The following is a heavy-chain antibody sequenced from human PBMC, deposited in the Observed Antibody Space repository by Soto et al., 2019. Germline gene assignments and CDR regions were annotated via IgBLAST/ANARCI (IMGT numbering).Heavy chain of an antibody. CDR1: GYTFATYW. CDR2: IYPGDSET. D-gene: IGHD1-1*01. Sequence: EVQLVQSGAEVTKTGESLKISCKASGYTFATYWIGWVRQLPGKGLEWIGIIYPGDSETRYNPPFEGRVTMSADRSTNTAYLQWSSVKASDTAIYFCARVRPTPTSGGNGDYWGPGTLVTVSS. CDR3: ARVRPTPTSGGNGDY. J-gene: IGHJ4*02. V-gene: IGHV5-51*01.